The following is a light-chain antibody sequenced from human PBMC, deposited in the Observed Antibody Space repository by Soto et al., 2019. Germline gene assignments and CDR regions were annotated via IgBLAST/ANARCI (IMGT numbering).Light chain of an antibody. CDR3: QQYHTFYT. J-gene: IGKJ2*01. Sequence: DIQMTQSPSTLSASVVDRVTITCRASQSISSWLAWYQQKPGKAPKLLIYKASGLESGVPSRFSGSGSGTEFTLTISGLQPDDFATYFCQQYHTFYTFGQGTKVDIK. CDR2: KAS. V-gene: IGKV1-5*03. CDR1: QSISSW.